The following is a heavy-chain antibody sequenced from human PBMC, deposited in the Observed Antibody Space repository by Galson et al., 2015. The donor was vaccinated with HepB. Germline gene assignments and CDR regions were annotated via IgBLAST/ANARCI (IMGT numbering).Heavy chain of an antibody. CDR3: AKCPQVIVKEYYMEY. CDR2: IRGSGGNT. CDR1: GFTFSSYA. D-gene: IGHD2/OR15-2a*01. J-gene: IGHJ4*02. V-gene: IGHV3-23*01. Sequence: SLRLSCAASGFTFSSYAMSWVRQAPGKGLGWVSAIRGSGGNTYYADSVKGRFTISRDNSKNTLYLQMNSLRAEDTAVYYCAKCPQVIVKEYYMEYWGQGALVTVSS.